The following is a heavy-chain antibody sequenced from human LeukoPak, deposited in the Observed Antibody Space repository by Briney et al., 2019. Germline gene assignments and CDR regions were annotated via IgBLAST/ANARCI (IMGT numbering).Heavy chain of an antibody. CDR2: ISRSGSTI. J-gene: IGHJ4*02. Sequence: GGSLRLSCVASGFTFSSYEMNWVRQAPGEGLGWVSYISRSGSTIYHADSVKGRFPLSRDNAKKSLYLEMKSLRAEDTAVYYCATETIGRHYDYWGQGTLLTVSS. D-gene: IGHD1-14*01. V-gene: IGHV3-48*03. CDR3: ATETIGRHYDY. CDR1: GFTFSSYE.